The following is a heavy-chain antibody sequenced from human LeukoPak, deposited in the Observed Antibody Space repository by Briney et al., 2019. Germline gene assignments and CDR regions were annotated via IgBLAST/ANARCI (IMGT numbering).Heavy chain of an antibody. CDR2: IKQDGSEK. CDR3: ARVPLYSSGWVFDY. V-gene: IGHV3-7*01. D-gene: IGHD6-19*01. Sequence: GGSLRLSCAVSGFTFSSSWMSWVRQPPGQGLEWVANIKQDGSEKCYADSVKGRFTISRDKAKNSVYLQMNSLRAEDTAVYYCARVPLYSSGWVFDYWGQGTLVTVSS. J-gene: IGHJ4*02. CDR1: GFTFSSSW.